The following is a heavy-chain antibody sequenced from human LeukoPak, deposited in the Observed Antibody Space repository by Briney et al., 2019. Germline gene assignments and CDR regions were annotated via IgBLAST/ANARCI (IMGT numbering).Heavy chain of an antibody. Sequence: GESQKISCKGSGYSFTSYWIGWVRQMPGKGLEWMGIIYPGDSDTRYSPSFQGQVTISAGKSISTAYLQWSSLKASDTAMYYCARLPAVYSSSSYFQHWGQGTLVTVSS. CDR1: GYSFTSYW. CDR3: ARLPAVYSSSSYFQH. CDR2: IYPGDSDT. V-gene: IGHV5-51*01. J-gene: IGHJ1*01. D-gene: IGHD6-6*01.